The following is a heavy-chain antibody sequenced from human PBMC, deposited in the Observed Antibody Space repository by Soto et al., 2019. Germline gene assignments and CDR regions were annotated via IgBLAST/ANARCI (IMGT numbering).Heavy chain of an antibody. CDR2: IKQDGSEK. D-gene: IGHD2-15*01. CDR3: AGEAKDYFDY. V-gene: IGHV3-7*01. Sequence: GGSLRLSCAASRFTFSSYWMSWVRQAPGKGLEWVANIKQDGSEKYYVDSVKGRYTISRDNAKNSLYLQMNSLRAEDTAVYYCAGEAKDYFDYWGQGTLVTVSS. J-gene: IGHJ4*02. CDR1: RFTFSSYW.